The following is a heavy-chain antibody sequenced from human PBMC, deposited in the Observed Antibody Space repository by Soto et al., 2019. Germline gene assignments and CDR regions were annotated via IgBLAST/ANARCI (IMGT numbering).Heavy chain of an antibody. CDR2: IKSKTDGGTT. V-gene: IGHV3-15*01. D-gene: IGHD3-22*01. J-gene: IGHJ2*01. Sequence: SWVRQAPGKGLEWVGRIKSKTDGGTTDYAAPVKGRFTISRDDSKNTLYLQMNSLKTEDTAVYYCTTDSESYYDSSGYYYEGYFDLWGRGTLVTVSS. CDR3: TTDSESYYDSSGYYYEGYFDL.